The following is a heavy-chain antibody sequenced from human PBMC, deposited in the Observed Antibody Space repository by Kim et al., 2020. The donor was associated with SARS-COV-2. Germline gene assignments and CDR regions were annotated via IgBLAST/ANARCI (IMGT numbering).Heavy chain of an antibody. CDR1: GFTFSSYA. CDR2: IYSGGSST. V-gene: IGHV3-23*03. D-gene: IGHD4-17*01. Sequence: GGSLRLSCAASGFTFSSYAMSWVRQAPEKGLEWVSVIYSGGSSTYYADSVKGRFTISRDNSKNTLYLQMNSLRAEDTAVYYCAKDEGDYGDYVNYFDYWGQGTLVTVSS. CDR3: AKDEGDYGDYVNYFDY. J-gene: IGHJ4*02.